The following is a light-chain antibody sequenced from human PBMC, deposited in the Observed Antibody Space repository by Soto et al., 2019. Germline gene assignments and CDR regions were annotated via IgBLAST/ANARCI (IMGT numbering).Light chain of an antibody. Sequence: QSALTQPASVSGSPGQSITISCIGTNSDVGSYKLVSWYQQRPGKAPKLMIYEDSRRPSGVSNRFSGSKSGNTASLTISGLQAEDEADYHCCSYAGSNNYVFGTGTKVTVL. V-gene: IGLV2-23*01. CDR2: EDS. J-gene: IGLJ1*01. CDR3: CSYAGSNNYV. CDR1: NSDVGSYKL.